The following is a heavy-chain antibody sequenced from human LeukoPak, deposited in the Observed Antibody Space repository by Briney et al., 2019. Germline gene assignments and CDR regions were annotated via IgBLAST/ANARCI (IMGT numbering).Heavy chain of an antibody. CDR3: VKDNGQGGFDS. CDR2: ISSDGGST. CDR1: GFTFSYYV. V-gene: IGHV3-64D*06. D-gene: IGHD2-8*01. Sequence: GGSLRLSCSASGFTFSYYVMHWVRQAPGKGLEFVSAISSDGGSTYYADSVKGRFTISRDNSKNTLYLQMTSLRAEDTALYYCVKDNGQGGFDSWGQGTLVTVSA. J-gene: IGHJ4*02.